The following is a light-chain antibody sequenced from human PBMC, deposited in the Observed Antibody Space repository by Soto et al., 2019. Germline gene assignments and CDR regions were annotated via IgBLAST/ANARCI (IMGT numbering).Light chain of an antibody. CDR1: QSVSSR. V-gene: IGKV3-15*01. Sequence: EKGMSNSPATLSVSQGERVTLSCRASQSVSSRLAWYQQKPGQSPRLLIYGASTRATGIPARFSGSGSGTEFTLTISSLQSEDFGVYYCHQYNNLWTFGQGSKV. J-gene: IGKJ1*01. CDR3: HQYNNLWT. CDR2: GAS.